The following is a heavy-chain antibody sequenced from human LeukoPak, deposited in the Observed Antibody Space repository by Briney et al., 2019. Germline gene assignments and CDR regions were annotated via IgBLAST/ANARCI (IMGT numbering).Heavy chain of an antibody. CDR2: ISGSGGST. CDR1: GFTFSSYA. D-gene: IGHD1-14*01. CDR3: AKVTSIWPLFDY. V-gene: IGHV3-23*01. Sequence: GGSLRLSCAVSGFTFSSYAMSWVRQAPGKGLEWVSAISGSGGSTYYADSVKGRFTISRDNSKNTLYLQMNGLRAEDTAVYYCAKVTSIWPLFDYWGQGTLVTVSS. J-gene: IGHJ4*02.